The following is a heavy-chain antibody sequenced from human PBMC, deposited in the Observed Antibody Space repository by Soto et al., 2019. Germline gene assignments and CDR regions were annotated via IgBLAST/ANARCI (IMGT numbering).Heavy chain of an antibody. CDR1: GGTFSSYA. CDR3: ARDFWSGYWNAFDI. J-gene: IGHJ3*02. Sequence: ASVKVSCKASGGTFSSYAISWVRQAPGQGLEWMGGIIPIFGTANYAQKFQGRVTITADESTSTAYMELSSLRSEDTAVYYCARDFWSGYWNAFDIWGQGTMVTVSS. D-gene: IGHD3-3*01. V-gene: IGHV1-69*13. CDR2: IIPIFGTA.